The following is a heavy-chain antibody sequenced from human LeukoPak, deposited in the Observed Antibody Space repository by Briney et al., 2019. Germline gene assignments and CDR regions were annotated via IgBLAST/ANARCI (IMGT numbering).Heavy chain of an antibody. D-gene: IGHD4-11*01. V-gene: IGHV1-69*05. CDR2: IIPIFDTA. CDR3: ARGRYSNYGTYYYYMDV. J-gene: IGHJ6*03. Sequence: ASVKVSCKASGGTFSSYAISWVRQAPGQGLEWMGGIIPIFDTANYAQKFQGRVTITTDESTSTAYMELSSLRSEDTAVYYCARGRYSNYGTYYYYMDVWGKGTTVTVSS. CDR1: GGTFSSYA.